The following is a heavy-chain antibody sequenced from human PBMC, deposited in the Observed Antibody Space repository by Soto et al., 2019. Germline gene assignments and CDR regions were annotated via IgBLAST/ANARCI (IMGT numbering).Heavy chain of an antibody. V-gene: IGHV1-2*02. Sequence: ASVKVSCKASGYTFTGYYMHWVRQAPGQGLEWMGWINPNSGGTNYAQKFQGRVTMTRDTSISTAYMELSRLRSDDTAVYYCARPYIYYYDSSGYYDYFDYWGQGTLVTVSS. J-gene: IGHJ4*02. CDR1: GYTFTGYY. D-gene: IGHD3-22*01. CDR3: ARPYIYYYDSSGYYDYFDY. CDR2: INPNSGGT.